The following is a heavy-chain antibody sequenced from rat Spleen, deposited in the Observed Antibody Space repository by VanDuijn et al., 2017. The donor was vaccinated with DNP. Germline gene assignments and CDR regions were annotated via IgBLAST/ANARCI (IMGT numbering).Heavy chain of an antibody. CDR3: ARVQLGYYALDA. J-gene: IGHJ4*01. V-gene: IGHV5-22*01. D-gene: IGHD5-1*01. CDR1: GFNFNDYW. CDR2: ISYEGSST. Sequence: EVQLVESGGGLVQPGNSLKLSCAASGFNFNDYWMGWVRQAPKKGLEWVATISYEGSSTYYGDSVKGRFTISRDNAKSTLYLQMDSLRSEETATYYCARVQLGYYALDAWGQGTSVTVSS.